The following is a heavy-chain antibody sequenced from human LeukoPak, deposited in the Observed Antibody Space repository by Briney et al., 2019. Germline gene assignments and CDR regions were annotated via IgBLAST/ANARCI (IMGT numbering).Heavy chain of an antibody. CDR1: GFTFDDYA. J-gene: IGHJ1*01. D-gene: IGHD3-22*01. CDR3: AKDMSSGYDPSPLPFHH. V-gene: IGHV3-9*01. Sequence: GGSLRLSCAASGFTFDDYAMHWVRQAPGKGLEWVSGISWNSGNIGYADSVKGRFTISRDNAKNSLYLQMNILRAEDTALYYCAKDMSSGYDPSPLPFHHWGQGTLVTVSS. CDR2: ISWNSGNI.